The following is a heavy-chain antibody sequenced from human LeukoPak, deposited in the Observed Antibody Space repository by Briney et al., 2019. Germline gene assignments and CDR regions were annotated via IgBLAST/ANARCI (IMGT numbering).Heavy chain of an antibody. CDR2: INTDGSST. CDR3: AKEGRDGSGSLRA. J-gene: IGHJ2*01. D-gene: IGHD3-10*01. CDR1: GFTFSSTW. Sequence: GGSLRLSCAASGFTFSSTWMHWVRQAPGKGLVWVSRINTDGSSTSYADSVKGRFTISRDNTKNTLYLQMNSLRAEDTAVYYCAKEGRDGSGSLRAWGRGTLVTVSS. V-gene: IGHV3-74*01.